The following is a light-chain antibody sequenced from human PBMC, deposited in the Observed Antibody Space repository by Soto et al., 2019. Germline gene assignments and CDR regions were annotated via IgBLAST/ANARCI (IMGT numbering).Light chain of an antibody. Sequence: EIVLTQSPGTLSLSPGERATLSCRASQTVSTTYLAWYQQKPGQAPRLLIHGASSRATGIPDRFSGSGSGTHFTLSISRLEPEDFAVYYCQQYGGSPLTFGGGTKVETK. J-gene: IGKJ4*01. CDR1: QTVSTTY. CDR3: QQYGGSPLT. V-gene: IGKV3-20*01. CDR2: GAS.